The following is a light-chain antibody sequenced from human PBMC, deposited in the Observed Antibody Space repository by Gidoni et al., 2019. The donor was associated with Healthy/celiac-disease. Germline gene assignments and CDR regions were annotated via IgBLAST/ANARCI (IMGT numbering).Light chain of an antibody. Sequence: DIVMTQSPDSLAVSLGERATINCKSRQSVLYSSNNKNYLAWYQQKPGQPPKLLIYWASTRESGVPDRFSGSGSGTDFTLTISSLQAEDVAGYYCQQYYSTPPYTFGQGTKLEIK. CDR2: WAS. CDR1: QSVLYSSNNKNY. CDR3: QQYYSTPPYT. V-gene: IGKV4-1*01. J-gene: IGKJ2*01.